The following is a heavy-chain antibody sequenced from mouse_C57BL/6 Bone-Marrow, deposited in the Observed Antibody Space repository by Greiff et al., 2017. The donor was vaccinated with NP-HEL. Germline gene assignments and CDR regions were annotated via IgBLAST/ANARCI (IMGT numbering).Heavy chain of an antibody. CDR3: ARSALITTAWYFDV. CDR2: IDPSDSYT. V-gene: IGHV1-59*01. Sequence: QVQLQQPGAELVRPGTSVKLSCKASGYTFTSYWMHWVKQRPGQGLEWIGVIDPSDSYTNYNQKFKGKATLTVDTSSSTAYMQLSSLTSEDSAVYYCARSALITTAWYFDVWGTGTTVTVSS. CDR1: GYTFTSYW. D-gene: IGHD1-1*01. J-gene: IGHJ1*03.